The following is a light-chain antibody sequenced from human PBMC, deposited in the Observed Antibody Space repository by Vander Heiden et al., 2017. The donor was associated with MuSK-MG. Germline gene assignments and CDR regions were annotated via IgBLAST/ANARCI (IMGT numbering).Light chain of an antibody. J-gene: IGLJ1*01. CDR1: NIGSRR. CDR2: DDS. V-gene: IGLV3-21*02. Sequence: SYVLTQPPSVSVAPGQTARITCGGNNIGSRRVHWYQQKPGQAPVLVVYDDSDRPSGIPERFSGSNSGNTATLTISRVEAGDEADYYCQVCDTSSDHYVFGTGTKVTVL. CDR3: QVCDTSSDHYV.